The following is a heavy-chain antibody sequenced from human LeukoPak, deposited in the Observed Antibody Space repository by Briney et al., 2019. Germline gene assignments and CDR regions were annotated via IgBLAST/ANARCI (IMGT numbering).Heavy chain of an antibody. J-gene: IGHJ4*02. V-gene: IGHV1-2*02. D-gene: IGHD1-26*01. CDR2: INPNSGGT. CDR3: AREAARGGPPPKWDTDY. CDR1: GYTFTGYY. Sequence: ASVKVSCKASGYTFTGYYMHWVRQAPGQGLEWMGWINPNSGGTNYAQKFQGRVTMTRDTSISTAYMELSRLRSDDTAVYYCAREAARGGPPPKWDTDYWGRGTLVTVSS.